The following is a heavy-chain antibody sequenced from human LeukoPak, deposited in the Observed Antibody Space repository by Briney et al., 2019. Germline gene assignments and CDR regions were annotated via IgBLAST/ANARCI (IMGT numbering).Heavy chain of an antibody. CDR3: ARGGGDFGVVNAFDY. D-gene: IGHD3-3*01. CDR2: IYYSGST. Sequence: ASETLSLTCTVSGGSISSYYWSWIRQPPGKGLEWIGYIYYSGSTNYNPSLKSRVTISVDTSKNQFSLKLSSVTAADTAVYYCARGGGDFGVVNAFDYWGQGNLVTVSS. CDR1: GGSISSYY. V-gene: IGHV4-59*01. J-gene: IGHJ4*02.